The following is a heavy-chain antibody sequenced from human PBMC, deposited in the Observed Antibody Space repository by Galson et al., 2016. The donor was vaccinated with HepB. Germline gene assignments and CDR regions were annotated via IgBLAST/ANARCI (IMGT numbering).Heavy chain of an antibody. CDR3: AREGYFDVAFYPRTFDY. Sequence: SETLSLTCTVSSGSVSSGNYYWSWIRQPPGKGLEWIGYVDYSGSAKYNPSLMGRVTISKDTSKNQFSLNLTSLTAADPAVYYCAREGYFDVAFYPRTFDYWGQGTLVTVSS. J-gene: IGHJ4*02. V-gene: IGHV4-61*01. CDR1: SGSVSSGNYY. D-gene: IGHD3-22*01. CDR2: VDYSGSA.